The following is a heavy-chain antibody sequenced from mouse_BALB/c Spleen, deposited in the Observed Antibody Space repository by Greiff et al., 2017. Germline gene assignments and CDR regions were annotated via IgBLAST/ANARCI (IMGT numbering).Heavy chain of an antibody. Sequence: QVQLQQPGAELVKPGASVKLSCKASGYTFTSYWMHWVKQRPGQGLEWIGEINPSNGRTNYNEKFKSKATLTVDKSSSTAYMQLSSLTSEDSAVYYCARSARPSWFAYWGQGTLGTVSA. CDR1: GYTFTSYW. V-gene: IGHV1S81*02. CDR3: ARSARPSWFAY. J-gene: IGHJ3*01. D-gene: IGHD3-1*01. CDR2: INPSNGRT.